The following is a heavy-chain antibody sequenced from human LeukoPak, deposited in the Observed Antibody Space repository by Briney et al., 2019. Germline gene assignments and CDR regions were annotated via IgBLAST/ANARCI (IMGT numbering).Heavy chain of an antibody. J-gene: IGHJ4*02. V-gene: IGHV1-46*01. CDR2: VYPRDGST. CDR1: GYTFTSNY. Sequence: ASVKVSCKASGYTFTSNYIHWVRQAPGQGLEWMGMVYPRDGSTSYAQKFQGRVTVTRDTSTSTVHMELSGLRSEDTAVYYCARDQEGFDYWGQGTLVTVSS. CDR3: ARDQEGFDY.